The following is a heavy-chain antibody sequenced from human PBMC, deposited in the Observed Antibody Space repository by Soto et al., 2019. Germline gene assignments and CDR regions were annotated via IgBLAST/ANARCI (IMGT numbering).Heavy chain of an antibody. CDR3: ARDSGQYETNNWFDP. D-gene: IGHD1-1*01. V-gene: IGHV3-33*01. CDR2: IWYDGSNK. CDR1: GFTFSSYG. J-gene: IGHJ5*02. Sequence: PGGSLRLSCAASGFTFSSYGMHWVRQAPGKGLEWVAVIWYDGSNKYYADSVKGRFTISRDNSKNTLYLQMNSLRAEDTAVYYCARDSGQYETNNWFDPWGQGTLVTVSS.